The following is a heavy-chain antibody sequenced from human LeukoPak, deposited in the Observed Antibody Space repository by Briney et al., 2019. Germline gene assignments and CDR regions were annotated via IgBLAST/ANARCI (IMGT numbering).Heavy chain of an antibody. Sequence: PGGSLRLSCAASEFTFSSYWMNWVRQAPGKGLEWVANIKPDGSDKYYVDSVKGRFTIPRDNAKNSLYLQMNSLRAEDTAVYYCARAYNALDVWGQGTTVTVSS. CDR3: ARAYNALDV. J-gene: IGHJ6*01. CDR1: EFTFSSYW. CDR2: IKPDGSDK. V-gene: IGHV3-7*01.